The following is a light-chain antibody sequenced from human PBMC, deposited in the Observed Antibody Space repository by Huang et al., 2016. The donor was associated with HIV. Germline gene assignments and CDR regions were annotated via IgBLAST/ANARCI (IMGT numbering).Light chain of an antibody. Sequence: DIQMTQFPTSLSASVEDRVTITCRAGQAIDKYLNWYQQKSGRAPRLLIYGASKLQSGVPSRFSGRASGTHFSLTIISLQPDDSAIYYCQQSYRTPRTVGQGTNLEI. CDR2: GAS. V-gene: IGKV1-39*01. J-gene: IGKJ2*01. CDR3: QQSYRTPRT. CDR1: QAIDKY.